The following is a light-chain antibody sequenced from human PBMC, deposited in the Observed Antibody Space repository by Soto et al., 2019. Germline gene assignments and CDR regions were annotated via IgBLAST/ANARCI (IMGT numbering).Light chain of an antibody. V-gene: IGKV3-20*01. CDR3: QQYGSSGT. CDR2: GAS. CDR1: QSVSSD. J-gene: IGKJ1*01. Sequence: EIVMTQSPDTLSVSPGERATLSCRASQSVSSDLAWYHQKPGQDPRLLIYGASNRATGIPDRFSGSGSGTDFTLTISRLEPEDFAVYYCQQYGSSGTFGQGTKVDNK.